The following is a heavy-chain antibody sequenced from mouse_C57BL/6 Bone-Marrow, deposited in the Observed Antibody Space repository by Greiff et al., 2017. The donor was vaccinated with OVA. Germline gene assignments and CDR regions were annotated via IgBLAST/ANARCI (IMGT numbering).Heavy chain of an antibody. Sequence: EVHLVESGGDLVKPGGSLKLSCAASGFTFSSYGMSWVRQTPDKRLEWVATISSGGSYTYYPDSVKGRFTISRDNAKNTLYLQMSSLKSEDTAMYYCARGDDHPFQYAMDYWGQGTSVTVSS. V-gene: IGHV5-6*01. CDR1: GFTFSSYG. CDR3: ARGDDHPFQYAMDY. D-gene: IGHD2-3*01. J-gene: IGHJ4*01. CDR2: ISSGGSYT.